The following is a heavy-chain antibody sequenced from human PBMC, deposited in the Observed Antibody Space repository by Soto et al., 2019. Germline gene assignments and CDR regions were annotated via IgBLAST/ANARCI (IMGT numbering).Heavy chain of an antibody. D-gene: IGHD3-22*01. CDR3: ARGASPRSGSNWFDP. Sequence: NPSETLSLTCTVSGGSVSSGSYYWSWIRQPPGKGLEWIGYIYYSGSTNYNPSLKSRVTISVDTSKNQFSLKLSSVTAADTAVYYCARGASPRSGSNWFDPWGQGTLVTVSS. CDR2: IYYSGST. J-gene: IGHJ5*02. CDR1: GGSVSSGSYY. V-gene: IGHV4-61*01.